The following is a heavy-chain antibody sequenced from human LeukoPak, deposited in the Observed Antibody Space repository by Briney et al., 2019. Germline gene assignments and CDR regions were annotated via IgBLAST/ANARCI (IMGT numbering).Heavy chain of an antibody. Sequence: GASVKVSCKASGYTFTSYVISWVRQAPGRGLEWMGWISVYNGNTNYAQKLQGRVTMTTDTSTSTAYMELRSLRSDDTAVYYCARDVVVPAAMPAWFDPWGQGTLVTVSS. CDR2: ISVYNGNT. V-gene: IGHV1-18*01. J-gene: IGHJ5*02. D-gene: IGHD2-2*01. CDR3: ARDVVVPAAMPAWFDP. CDR1: GYTFTSYV.